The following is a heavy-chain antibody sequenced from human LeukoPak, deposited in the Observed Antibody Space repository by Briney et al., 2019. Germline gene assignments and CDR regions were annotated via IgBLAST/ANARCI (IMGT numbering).Heavy chain of an antibody. CDR1: GFTFSDYY. D-gene: IGHD1-26*01. V-gene: IGHV3-66*01. J-gene: IGHJ4*02. CDR2: IYSGGST. CDR3: AKDSRSYGFDY. Sequence: GGSLRLSCAASGFTFSDYYMSWIRQAPGKGLEWVSIIYSGGSTYYADSVKGRFTISRDNSKNTLYLQMNSLRAEDTAVYYCAKDSRSYGFDYWGQGTLVTVSS.